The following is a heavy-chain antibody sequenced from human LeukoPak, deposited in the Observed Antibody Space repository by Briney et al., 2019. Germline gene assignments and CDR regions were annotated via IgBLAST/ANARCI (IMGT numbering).Heavy chain of an antibody. CDR3: AGYASSGYRDAFDI. Sequence: GGSLRLSCAASGFTFSSYSMNWVRQAPGKGLEWVSDITSSNYIYYAASVKSRFTISRDNAKNSLYLQMNSLRAEDTAVYYCAGYASSGYRDAFDIWGQGTMVTASS. CDR1: GFTFSSYS. D-gene: IGHD3-22*01. J-gene: IGHJ3*02. CDR2: ITSSNYI. V-gene: IGHV3-21*06.